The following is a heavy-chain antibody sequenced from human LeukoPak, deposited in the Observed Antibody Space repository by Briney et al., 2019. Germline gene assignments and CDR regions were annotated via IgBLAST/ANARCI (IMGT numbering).Heavy chain of an antibody. CDR1: GFTFSNLW. CDR2: MKEDGSVK. CDR3: ARATTLFGVDKYFHY. Sequence: PGGSLRLSCTASGFTFSNLWMFWVRQAPGKGLEWVANMKEDGSVKNHVDSVKGRFTISRDNAKNSLYLQMNSLRAEDTAVYYCARATTLFGVDKYFHYWGQGTPVTVSS. D-gene: IGHD3-3*01. J-gene: IGHJ4*02. V-gene: IGHV3-7*05.